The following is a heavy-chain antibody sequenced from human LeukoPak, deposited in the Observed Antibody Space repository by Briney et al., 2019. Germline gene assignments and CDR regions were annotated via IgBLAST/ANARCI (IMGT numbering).Heavy chain of an antibody. V-gene: IGHV4-59*08. J-gene: IGHJ6*02. CDR2: IYYSGST. CDR1: GGSISSYY. CDR3: ASLPGIVATTPGSSYYYGMDV. Sequence: NSSETLSLTCTVSGGSISSYYWSWIRQPPGKGLEWIGYIYYSGSTNYNPSLKSRVTITVDTSKNQCSLKLSSVTAADTAVYSCASLPGIVATTPGSSYYYGMDVWGQGTTVTVSS. D-gene: IGHD5-12*01.